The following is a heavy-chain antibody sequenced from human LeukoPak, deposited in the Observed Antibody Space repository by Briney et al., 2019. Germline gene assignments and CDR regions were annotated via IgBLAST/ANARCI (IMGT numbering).Heavy chain of an antibody. CDR2: ISGTSNYI. D-gene: IGHD2-15*01. V-gene: IGHV3-21*01. Sequence: GGSLRLSCEVSGFTFGSYGMNWVRQAPGKGLEWVSSISGTSNYIDYADSVKGRFTISRDNTKNSLYLQMNSLRAEDTAVYYCARDGFCSGGSCYGYWGQGTLVTVSS. CDR3: ARDGFCSGGSCYGY. CDR1: GFTFGSYG. J-gene: IGHJ4*02.